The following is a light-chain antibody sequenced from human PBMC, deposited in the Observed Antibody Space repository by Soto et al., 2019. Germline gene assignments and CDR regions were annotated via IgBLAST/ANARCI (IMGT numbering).Light chain of an antibody. J-gene: IGKJ2*01. CDR3: LQSDTFPYT. Sequence: DIQMTQSPSSVSASVGDRVTISCRASQDIDRWLAWFQHKPGKAPKLLISTASSLQSGVPSRFSGSGSGIDFTLTIASLQFEDFATYYCLQSDTFPYTFGLGTKLEIK. CDR1: QDIDRW. CDR2: TAS. V-gene: IGKV1D-12*01.